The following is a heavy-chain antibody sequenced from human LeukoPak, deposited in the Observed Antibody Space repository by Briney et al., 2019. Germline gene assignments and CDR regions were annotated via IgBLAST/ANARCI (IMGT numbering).Heavy chain of an antibody. CDR1: GGSISSYY. CDR2: MYTSGST. V-gene: IGHV4-4*07. CDR3: ARDREMATIGGGWYFDL. J-gene: IGHJ2*01. Sequence: PSETLSLTCTVFGGSISSYYWSWIRQPAGKGLEWIGRMYTSGSTNYNPSLKSRVTMSVDRSKNQFSLKLSSVTAADTAVYYCARDREMATIGGGWYFDLWGRGTLDTVSS. D-gene: IGHD5-24*01.